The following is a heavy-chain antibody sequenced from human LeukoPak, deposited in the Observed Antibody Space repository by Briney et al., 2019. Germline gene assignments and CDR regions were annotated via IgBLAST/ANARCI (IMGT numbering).Heavy chain of an antibody. CDR3: ARVSNSYIAARQYNWFDP. Sequence: GASVKVSCKASGYTFTSYYMHWVRQAPGQGLEWMGIINPSGGSTSYAQKFQGRVTLTRDTSTSTVYMELSSLRSEDTAVYYCARVSNSYIAARQYNWFDPWGQGTLVTVSS. CDR1: GYTFTSYY. V-gene: IGHV1-46*01. D-gene: IGHD6-6*01. CDR2: INPSGGST. J-gene: IGHJ5*02.